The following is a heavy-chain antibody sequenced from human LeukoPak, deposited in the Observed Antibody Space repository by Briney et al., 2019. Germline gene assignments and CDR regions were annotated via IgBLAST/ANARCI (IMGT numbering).Heavy chain of an antibody. V-gene: IGHV3-30*02. CDR3: ARAKRYSGWAGNYYYYYYMDV. CDR1: GFTFSNYG. CDR2: IRFDGSNK. Sequence: GGSLRLSCAASGFTFSNYGVHWVRQAPGKGLEWVSFIRFDGSNKYYADSVKGRFTISRDNAKNSLYLQMNSLRAEDTAVYYCARAKRYSGWAGNYYYYYYMDVWGKGTTVTISS. J-gene: IGHJ6*03. D-gene: IGHD6-19*01.